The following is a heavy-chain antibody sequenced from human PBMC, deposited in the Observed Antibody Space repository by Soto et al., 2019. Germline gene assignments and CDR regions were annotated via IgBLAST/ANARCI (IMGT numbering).Heavy chain of an antibody. CDR2: IIPIFGTA. V-gene: IGHV1-69*01. J-gene: IGHJ5*02. D-gene: IGHD3-22*01. CDR3: ARRQYYYDSSGYYKYNWFDP. Sequence: QVQLVQSGAEVKKPGSSVKVSCKASGGTFSSYAISWVRQAPGQGLEWMGGIIPIFGTANYAQKFQGRVTITADESTSTAYMELSSLRSEDTAGYYCARRQYYYDSSGYYKYNWFDPWGQGTLVTVSS. CDR1: GGTFSSYA.